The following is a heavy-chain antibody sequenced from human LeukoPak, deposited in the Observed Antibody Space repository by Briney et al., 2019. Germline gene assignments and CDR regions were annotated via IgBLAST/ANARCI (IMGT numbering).Heavy chain of an antibody. Sequence: SGGSLRLSYAASGFTLSSYAMSGVRQAPGKGREWGSAISGSGGSTYYADSVKGRFTISRDNSKNTLYLQMNSLRAEDTAVYYCAKEAAFGYSSSWYYFAYWGQGTLVTVSS. J-gene: IGHJ4*02. CDR2: ISGSGGST. CDR1: GFTLSSYA. CDR3: AKEAAFGYSSSWYYFAY. V-gene: IGHV3-23*01. D-gene: IGHD6-13*01.